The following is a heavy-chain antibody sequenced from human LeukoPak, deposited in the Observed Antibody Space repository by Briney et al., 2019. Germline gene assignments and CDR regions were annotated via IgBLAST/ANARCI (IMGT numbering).Heavy chain of an antibody. J-gene: IGHJ4*02. CDR1: GFTFSSYA. CDR3: AKFLTVYYYDSSGDY. Sequence: GGSLRLSCAASGFTFSSYAMSWVRQAPGKGLEWVSAISGSGGSTYYADSVKGRFTISRDNFKNTLYLQMNSLRAEDTAVYYCAKFLTVYYYDSSGDYWGQGTLVTVSS. V-gene: IGHV3-23*01. CDR2: ISGSGGST. D-gene: IGHD3-22*01.